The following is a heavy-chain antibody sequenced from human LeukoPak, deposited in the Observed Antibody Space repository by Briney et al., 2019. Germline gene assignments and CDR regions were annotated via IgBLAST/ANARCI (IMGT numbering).Heavy chain of an antibody. CDR2: INHSGST. CDR3: ARGGVTMVRGVIRAPFDY. J-gene: IGHJ4*02. D-gene: IGHD3-10*01. Sequence: SETLSLTCAVYGGSFSGYYWSWIRQPPGKGLEWIEEINHSGSTYYNPSLKSRVTISVDTSKNQFSLKLSSVTAADTAVHYCARGGVTMVRGVIRAPFDYWGQGTLVTVSS. CDR1: GGSFSGYY. V-gene: IGHV4-34*01.